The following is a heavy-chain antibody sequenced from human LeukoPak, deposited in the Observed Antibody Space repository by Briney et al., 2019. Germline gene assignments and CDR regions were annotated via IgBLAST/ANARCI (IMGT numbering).Heavy chain of an antibody. D-gene: IGHD3-22*01. CDR3: ARLVVVPAGSWFDP. J-gene: IGHJ5*02. Sequence: SETLSLTCTVPGGSIITSSYYWGWIRHPPGNGLAWFGSIYYSGSTYYNPSLKSRVTISVDTSKNQFSLKLSSVTAADTAVYYCARLVVVPAGSWFDPWGQGTLVTVSS. CDR1: GGSIITSSYY. CDR2: IYYSGST. V-gene: IGHV4-39*01.